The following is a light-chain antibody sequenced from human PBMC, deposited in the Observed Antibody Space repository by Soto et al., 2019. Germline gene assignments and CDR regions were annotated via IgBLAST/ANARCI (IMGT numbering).Light chain of an antibody. CDR3: GTWDGGLSGGV. CDR2: DNN. CDR1: SSNIGSNY. Sequence: QSALTQPPSVSAAPGQKVTISCSGSSSNIGSNYVSWYQQLPGTAPKLLIYDNNKRPSGIPDRFSGSKSGTSATLGITGLQTGDEADYYCGTWDGGLSGGVFGGGTKLTVL. J-gene: IGLJ2*01. V-gene: IGLV1-51*01.